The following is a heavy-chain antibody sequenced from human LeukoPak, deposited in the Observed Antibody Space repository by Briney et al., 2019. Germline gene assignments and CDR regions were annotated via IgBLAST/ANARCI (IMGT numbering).Heavy chain of an antibody. J-gene: IGHJ4*02. CDR2: INHSGST. CDR3: ARPKRWQSERYYFDY. CDR1: NDSISTNSYY. D-gene: IGHD4-23*01. V-gene: IGHV4-39*07. Sequence: SETLSLTCIVSNDSISTNSYYRGWIRQPPGKGLEWIGEINHSGSTNYNPSLKSRVTISVDTSKNQFSLKLSSVTAADTAVYYCARPKRWQSERYYFDYWGQGTLVTVSS.